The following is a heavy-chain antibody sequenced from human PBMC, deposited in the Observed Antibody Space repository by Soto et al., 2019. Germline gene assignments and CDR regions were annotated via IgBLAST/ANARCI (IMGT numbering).Heavy chain of an antibody. J-gene: IGHJ4*02. CDR1: GGSISSYY. V-gene: IGHV4-59*01. Sequence: TSETLSLTCTVSGGSISSYYWSWIRQPPGKGLEWIGYIYYSGSTNYNPSLKSRVTISVDTSKNQFSLKLSSVTAADTAVYYCERRYYDSSGYPGYYFDYWGQGTLVTVSS. CDR2: IYYSGST. CDR3: ERRYYDSSGYPGYYFDY. D-gene: IGHD3-22*01.